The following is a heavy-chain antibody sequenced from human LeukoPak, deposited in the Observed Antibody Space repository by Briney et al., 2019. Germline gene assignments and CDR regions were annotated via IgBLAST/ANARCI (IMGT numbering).Heavy chain of an antibody. CDR3: AKDLVGSGSFRGGDC. D-gene: IGHD1-26*01. J-gene: IGHJ4*02. V-gene: IGHV3-30*02. CDR1: GFTFSSYG. CDR2: IRYDGSNK. Sequence: GGSLRLSCAASGFTFSSYGMHWVRQAPGKGLEWVAFIRYDGSNKYYADSVKGRFTISRDNSNNTLYLQMNSLRPEDTAVYYCAKDLVGSGSFRGGDCWGQGTLVTVSS.